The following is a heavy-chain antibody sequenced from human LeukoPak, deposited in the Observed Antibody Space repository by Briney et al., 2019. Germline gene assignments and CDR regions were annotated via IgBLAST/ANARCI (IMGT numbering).Heavy chain of an antibody. CDR2: ISSSSSYI. D-gene: IGHD1-14*01. Sequence: GGSLRLSCAASGFTFSSYSMNWVRQAPGKGLEWVSSISSSSSYIYYTDSVKGRFTISRDNAKNLLYLQMDSLRADDTAVYYCARDSGPADPEAFDIWGQGTMVTVSS. CDR3: ARDSGPADPEAFDI. J-gene: IGHJ3*02. CDR1: GFTFSSYS. V-gene: IGHV3-21*01.